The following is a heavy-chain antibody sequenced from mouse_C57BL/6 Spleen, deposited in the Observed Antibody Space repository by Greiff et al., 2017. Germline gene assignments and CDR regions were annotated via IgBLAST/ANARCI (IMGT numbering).Heavy chain of an antibody. CDR3: TRRRGIYYDYDFDY. J-gene: IGHJ2*01. CDR2: IYPGNSDT. D-gene: IGHD2-4*01. CDR1: GYTFTSYW. V-gene: IGHV1-5*01. Sequence: EVQLQQSGTVLARPGASVKMSCKTSGYTFTSYWMHWVKQRPGQGLEWIGAIYPGNSDTSYNQKVKGKAKLTAVTSASTAYMELSSLKNEDSAVFYCTRRRGIYYDYDFDYWGQGTTLTVSS.